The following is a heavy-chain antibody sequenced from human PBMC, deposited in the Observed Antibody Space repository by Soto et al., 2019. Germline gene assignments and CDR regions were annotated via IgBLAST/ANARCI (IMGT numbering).Heavy chain of an antibody. CDR3: ARRITDGKFAS. V-gene: IGHV1-8*01. CDR1: GYSFSNYS. J-gene: IGHJ4*02. D-gene: IGHD3-16*01. Sequence: ASVKVSCKASGYSFSNYSINWVRQAPGQGLEWMGWMNPKSGHTAHAQKIQGRVTLTRDTSINTVYMELSSLTSGDTAVYCCARRITDGKFASSGQGTQFTVS. CDR2: MNPKSGHT.